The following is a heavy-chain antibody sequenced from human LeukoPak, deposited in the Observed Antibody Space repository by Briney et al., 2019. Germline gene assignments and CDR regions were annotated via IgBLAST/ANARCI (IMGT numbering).Heavy chain of an antibody. V-gene: IGHV3-7*01. Sequence: GGSLRLPCAASGFTFSSYWMSWVRQAPGKGLEWVANIKQDGSEKYYVDSVKGRFTISRDNAKNSLYLQMNSLRAEDTAVYYCAKSAYSSSWSLLGYWGQGTLVTVSS. CDR3: AKSAYSSSWSLLGY. J-gene: IGHJ4*02. CDR1: GFTFSSYW. CDR2: IKQDGSEK. D-gene: IGHD6-13*01.